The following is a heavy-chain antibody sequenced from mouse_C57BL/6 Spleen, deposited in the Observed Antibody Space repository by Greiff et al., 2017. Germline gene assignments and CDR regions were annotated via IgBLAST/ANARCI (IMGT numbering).Heavy chain of an antibody. Sequence: VHVKQSGAELVKPGASVKLSCTASGFNIKDYYMHWVKQRPEQGLEWIGRIDPEDGETKYAPKFQGKATITADTSSNTAYLQLSSLTSEDTAVYYCARIYDYDRDWFAYWGQGTLVTVSA. CDR2: IDPEDGET. V-gene: IGHV14-2*01. CDR1: GFNIKDYY. D-gene: IGHD2-4*01. CDR3: ARIYDYDRDWFAY. J-gene: IGHJ3*01.